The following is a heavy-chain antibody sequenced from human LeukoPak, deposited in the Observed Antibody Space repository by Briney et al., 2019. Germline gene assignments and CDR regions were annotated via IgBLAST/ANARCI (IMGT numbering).Heavy chain of an antibody. CDR1: GGSISTYN. D-gene: IGHD2-21*01. V-gene: IGHV4-59*08. CDR3: ARQLFAFGFRHFDR. Sequence: SETLSLTCTVSGGSISTYNWSGIRQPPGKGLEWIGYIYYSGITKYNPSLKSRVTISVDTSKNQFSLKLTSVTAADTAVYYCARQLFAFGFRHFDRWGQGTLVTVSS. CDR2: IYYSGIT. J-gene: IGHJ4*02.